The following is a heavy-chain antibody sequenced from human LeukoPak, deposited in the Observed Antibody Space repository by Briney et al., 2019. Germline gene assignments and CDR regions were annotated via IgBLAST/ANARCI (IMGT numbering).Heavy chain of an antibody. V-gene: IGHV3-20*04. D-gene: IGHD3-16*02. J-gene: IGHJ4*02. CDR1: GFTFDDYG. CDR3: VKGRLGELSLFPD. Sequence: GGSLRLSCAAPGFTFDDYGMSWVRQAPGKGLEWVSGINWNGGSTGYADSVKGRFTISRDNAKNSLYLQMNSLRAEDTAVYYCVKGRLGELSLFPDWGQGTLVTVSS. CDR2: INWNGGST.